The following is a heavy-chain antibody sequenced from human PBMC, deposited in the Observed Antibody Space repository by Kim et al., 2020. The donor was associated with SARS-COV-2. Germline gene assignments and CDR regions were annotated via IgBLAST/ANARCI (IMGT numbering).Heavy chain of an antibody. CDR2: IWDDGSNK. CDR1: GFTFSSYG. CDR3: ARDTRDYYGMDV. Sequence: GGSLRLSCAASGFTFSSYGMHWVRQAPGKGLEWVAVIWDDGSNKYYADSVKGRFTISRDNSKNTLYLQMNSLRAEDTAVYYCARDTRDYYGMDVCGQGSTVTVSS. V-gene: IGHV3-33*01. J-gene: IGHJ6*02.